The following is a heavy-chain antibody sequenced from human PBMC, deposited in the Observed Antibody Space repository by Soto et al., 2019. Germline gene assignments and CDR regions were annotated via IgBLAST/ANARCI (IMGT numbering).Heavy chain of an antibody. J-gene: IGHJ6*02. Sequence: QVQLQESGPGLVKPSETLSLTCTVSGAPITTTKWWAWVRLPPGKGLEWIGELSRGDERSSNPSLEGRFTMSPDKSNNHFSLKLISVPAADTAIYYCATRTISYTWGVWGRGTSVTVSS. D-gene: IGHD3-16*01. CDR3: ATRTISYTWGV. CDR1: GAPITTTKW. V-gene: IGHV4-4*02. CDR2: LSRGDER.